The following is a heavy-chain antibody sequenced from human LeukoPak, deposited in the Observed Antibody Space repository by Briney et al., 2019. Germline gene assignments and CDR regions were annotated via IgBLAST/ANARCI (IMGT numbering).Heavy chain of an antibody. CDR3: ARDRKGMYNWNTGRGFDY. V-gene: IGHV1-3*01. D-gene: IGHD1-20*01. CDR1: GYSFTNYA. Sequence: GASVKVSCKASGYSFTNYAMYWVRQAPGQGLEWMGWINAGSGNTKYSQKFQGRVTMTRDTSTSTVYMELSSLRSEDTAVYYCARDRKGMYNWNTGRGFDYWGQGTLVTVSS. CDR2: INAGSGNT. J-gene: IGHJ4*02.